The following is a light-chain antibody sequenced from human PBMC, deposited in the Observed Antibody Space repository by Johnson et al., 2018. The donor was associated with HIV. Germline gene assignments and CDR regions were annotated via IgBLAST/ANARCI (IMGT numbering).Light chain of an antibody. CDR1: SSNIGNNY. J-gene: IGLJ1*01. V-gene: IGLV1-51*01. CDR3: GTWDDSLSVLYV. Sequence: QSVLTQPPSVSAAPGQKVTISCSGSSSNIGNNYVSWYQQLPGTAPKLLIYDNNKRPSGIPDRFSGSKSGTSATLVIAGLQTGDEADYYCGTWDDSLSVLYVFGTGTKVTVL. CDR2: DNN.